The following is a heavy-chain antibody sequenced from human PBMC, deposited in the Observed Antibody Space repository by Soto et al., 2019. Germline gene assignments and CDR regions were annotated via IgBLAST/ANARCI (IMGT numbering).Heavy chain of an antibody. CDR3: ARPNWNQDYYYYGMDV. J-gene: IGHJ6*02. D-gene: IGHD1-1*01. Sequence: VSVKVSCKASGYTFTGYYIHWVRQAPGQGLEWMGWINPNSGGTNYAQKFQGRVTMTRDTSISTAYMELSRLRSDDTAVYYCARPNWNQDYYYYGMDVWGQGTTVTVSS. CDR2: INPNSGGT. V-gene: IGHV1-2*02. CDR1: GYTFTGYY.